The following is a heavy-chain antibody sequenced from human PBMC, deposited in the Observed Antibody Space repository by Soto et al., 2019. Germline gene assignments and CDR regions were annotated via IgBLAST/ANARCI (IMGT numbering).Heavy chain of an antibody. J-gene: IGHJ6*02. Sequence: PGESLKISCKGSGYSFTSYWIGWVRQMPGKGLEWMGIIYPGDSDTRYGPSFRGQVTISADKSISTAYLQWSSLKASDTAMYYCARQLRAARPTGGMDVWGQGTTVTVSS. CDR3: ARQLRAARPTGGMDV. CDR1: GYSFTSYW. D-gene: IGHD6-6*01. CDR2: IYPGDSDT. V-gene: IGHV5-51*01.